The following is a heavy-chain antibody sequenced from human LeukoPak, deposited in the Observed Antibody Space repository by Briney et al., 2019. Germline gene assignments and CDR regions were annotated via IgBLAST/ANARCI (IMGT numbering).Heavy chain of an antibody. CDR3: AREDIVVVPAAMRGLDV. CDR1: GGSISSYY. V-gene: IGHV4-4*07. J-gene: IGHJ6*04. D-gene: IGHD2-2*01. Sequence: SETLSLTCTVSGGSISSYYWSWIRQPAGKGLEWIGRFYTSGSTNYNPSLKSRVTMSVDTSKNQFSLKLSSVTAADTAVYYCAREDIVVVPAAMRGLDVWGKGTTVTVSS. CDR2: FYTSGST.